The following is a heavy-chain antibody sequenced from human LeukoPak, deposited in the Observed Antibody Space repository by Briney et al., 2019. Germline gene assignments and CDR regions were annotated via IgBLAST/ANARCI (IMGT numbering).Heavy chain of an antibody. V-gene: IGHV1-69*05. D-gene: IGHD2-2*01. CDR3: ARSDIVAVPAGPYYYYYMDV. CDR2: IIPIFGTA. J-gene: IGHJ6*03. CDR1: GGTFSSYA. Sequence: SVKVSCKASGGTFSSYAISWVRQAPGQGLEWMGGIIPIFGTANYAQKFQGRVTITTDESTSTAYMELSSLRSEDTAVYYCARSDIVAVPAGPYYYYYMDVWGKGTTVTVSS.